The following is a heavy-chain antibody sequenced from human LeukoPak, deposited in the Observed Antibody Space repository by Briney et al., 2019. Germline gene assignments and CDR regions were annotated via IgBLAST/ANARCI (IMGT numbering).Heavy chain of an antibody. D-gene: IGHD5-18*01. J-gene: IGHJ4*02. CDR2: ISYPGRA. CDR3: VRHTSPHTYAVD. CDR1: GASINTYY. V-gene: IGHV4-59*08. Sequence: KPSETLSLTCTVSGASINTYYWSWIRQPPGKGLVWIAYISYPGRAIYNPSLKSRLTMSLDTSKNQFSLNLRSVTAADSALYYCVRHTSPHTYAVDWGQGTLVTVSS.